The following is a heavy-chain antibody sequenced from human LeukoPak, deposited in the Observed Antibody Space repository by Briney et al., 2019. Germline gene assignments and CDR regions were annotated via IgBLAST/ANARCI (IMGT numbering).Heavy chain of an antibody. V-gene: IGHV4-59*08. CDR1: GGSISSYY. CDR3: ARGARLLWFGELSDRWFDP. CDR2: IYYSGST. D-gene: IGHD3-10*01. J-gene: IGHJ5*02. Sequence: SETLSLTCTVSGGSISSYYWSWIRQPPGKGLEWIGYIYYSGSTNYNPSLKSRVTISVDTSKNQFSLKLSSVTAADTAVYYCARGARLLWFGELSDRWFDPWGQGTLVTVSS.